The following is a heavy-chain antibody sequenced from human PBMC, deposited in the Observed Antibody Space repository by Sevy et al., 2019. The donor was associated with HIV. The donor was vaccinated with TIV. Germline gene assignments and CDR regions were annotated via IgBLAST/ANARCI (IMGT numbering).Heavy chain of an antibody. CDR3: AKDVVGGTYYIENYYYGMDV. D-gene: IGHD3-10*01. CDR1: GTNFGAFA. J-gene: IGHJ6*02. V-gene: IGHV3-30*18. CDR2: LSLQGTNK. Sequence: LSLTCAVSGTNFGAFAMHWARQAPGKGLEWVAGLSLQGTNKYYADSLKGRFNISRDNSKDILYLHMKSLRPEDTAIYYCAKDVVGGTYYIENYYYGMDVWGLGTTVTVSS.